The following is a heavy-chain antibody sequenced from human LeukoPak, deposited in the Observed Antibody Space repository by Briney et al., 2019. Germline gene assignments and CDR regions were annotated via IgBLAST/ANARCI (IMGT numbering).Heavy chain of an antibody. CDR2: IYYSGST. J-gene: IGHJ4*02. D-gene: IGHD6-19*01. Sequence: KPSDTLSLTCSVSGGSICSYYWGWIRQPPGKGLESIGYIYYSGSTNYKPSLKSRLTISADTSKNQFSLKLNSVTAADTAVYYCARSEWLASFDYWGQGTLVTVSS. V-gene: IGHV4-59*08. CDR1: GGSICSYY. CDR3: ARSEWLASFDY.